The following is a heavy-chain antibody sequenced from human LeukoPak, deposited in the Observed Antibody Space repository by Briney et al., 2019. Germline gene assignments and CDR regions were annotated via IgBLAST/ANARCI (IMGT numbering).Heavy chain of an antibody. J-gene: IGHJ5*02. V-gene: IGHV3-48*03. CDR3: ARGDPHADL. Sequence: GGSLRLSCAASGFDLHTYEMNWVRQAPGKGLEWIADITISGHTKNYADSVKGRFTISRDSARTSLYLQMNSLRVKDTGVYFCARGDPHADLWGQGTLVTVSS. CDR1: GFDLHTYE. CDR2: ITISGHTK.